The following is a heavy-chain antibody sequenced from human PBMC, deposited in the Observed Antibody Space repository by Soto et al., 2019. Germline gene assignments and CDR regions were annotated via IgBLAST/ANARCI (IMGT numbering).Heavy chain of an antibody. D-gene: IGHD3-22*01. Sequence: PSVKVSCKASGGTFSSYTISWVRQAPGQGLEWMGRIIPILGIANYAQKFQGRVTITADKSTSTAYMELSSLRSEDTAVYYCARRYYDSSGYYPSPWWFDPWGQGTLVTVSS. V-gene: IGHV1-69*02. CDR2: IIPILGIA. CDR3: ARRYYDSSGYYPSPWWFDP. CDR1: GGTFSSYT. J-gene: IGHJ5*02.